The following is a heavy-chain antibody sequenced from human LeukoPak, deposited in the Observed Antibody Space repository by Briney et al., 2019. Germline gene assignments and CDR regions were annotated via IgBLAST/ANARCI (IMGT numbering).Heavy chain of an antibody. D-gene: IGHD5-18*01. J-gene: IGHJ4*02. Sequence: PGRSLRLSCAASGFTFSSYGMHWVRQAPGKGLEWVAVIWYDGSNKYYADSVKGRFTISRDNSKNTLYLQMNSLRAEDTAVYYCARDVDTAMAFLFYYWGQGTLVTVSS. CDR1: GFTFSSYG. CDR2: IWYDGSNK. V-gene: IGHV3-33*01. CDR3: ARDVDTAMAFLFYY.